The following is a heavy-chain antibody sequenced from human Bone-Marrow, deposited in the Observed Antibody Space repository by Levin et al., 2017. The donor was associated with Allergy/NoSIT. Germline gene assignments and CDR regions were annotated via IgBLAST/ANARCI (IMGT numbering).Heavy chain of an antibody. J-gene: IGHJ4*02. CDR3: AKSICSSSSCYISDDY. Sequence: GESLKISCAASGFTFSSYAMSWVRQAPGKGLEWVSSISDSGGSTSYADSVKGRFTISRDNSKNTLYLQMDSLGAEDTAVYFCAKSICSSSSCYISDDYWGQGTLVTVSS. CDR1: GFTFSSYA. V-gene: IGHV3-23*01. CDR2: ISDSGGST. D-gene: IGHD2-2*02.